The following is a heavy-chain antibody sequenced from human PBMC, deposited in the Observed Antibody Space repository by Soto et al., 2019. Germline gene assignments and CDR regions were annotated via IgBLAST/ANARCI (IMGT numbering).Heavy chain of an antibody. CDR2: IYSGGST. J-gene: IGHJ6*02. Sequence: GGSLRLSCAASGFTVSDTFMSWVRQAPGKGLEWVSFIYSGGSTYYADSVKGRFTISRDKSKNTLYLQMNSLRADDTAMYYCARDRFPYGMDVWGQGTTVNVS. V-gene: IGHV3-66*01. CDR3: ARDRFPYGMDV. CDR1: GFTVSDTF.